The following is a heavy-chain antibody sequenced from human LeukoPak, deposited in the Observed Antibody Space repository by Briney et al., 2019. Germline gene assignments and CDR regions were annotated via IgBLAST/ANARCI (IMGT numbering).Heavy chain of an antibody. J-gene: IGHJ2*01. V-gene: IGHV3-21*01. CDR1: GFTFSSYS. Sequence: PGGSLRLSCAASGFTFSSYSMNWVRQAPGKGLEWVSSISSSSSYIYYADSVKGRFTISRDNAKNSLYLQMNSLRAEDTAVYYCTRKYYYGSGSKDWYFDLWGRGTLVTVSS. CDR3: TRKYYYGSGSKDWYFDL. CDR2: ISSSSSYI. D-gene: IGHD3-10*01.